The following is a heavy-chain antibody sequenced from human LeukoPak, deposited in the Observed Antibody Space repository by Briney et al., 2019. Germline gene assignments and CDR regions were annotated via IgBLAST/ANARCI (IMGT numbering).Heavy chain of an antibody. Sequence: SVKVSCKASGGTFISYATSWVRQAPGQGLEWMGGIIPIFGTANYAQKFQGRVTTTADESTSTAYMELSSLRSEDTAVYYCARVMGCSSTSCPYYYYGMDVWGQGTTVTVSS. CDR3: ARVMGCSSTSCPYYYYGMDV. J-gene: IGHJ6*02. V-gene: IGHV1-69*01. D-gene: IGHD2-2*01. CDR1: GGTFISYA. CDR2: IIPIFGTA.